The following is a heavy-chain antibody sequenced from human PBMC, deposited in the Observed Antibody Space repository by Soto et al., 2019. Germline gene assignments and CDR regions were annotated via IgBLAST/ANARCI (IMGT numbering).Heavy chain of an antibody. J-gene: IGHJ4*02. V-gene: IGHV4-39*07. CDR2: IFYSGST. CDR1: GVSISSSSYY. CDR3: ARAPRGNYGYPSYFDY. Sequence: PSETLSLTCTVSGVSISSSSYYWGWIRQPPGKGLEWIGSIFYSGSTYYNPSLKSRVTISVDTSKNQFSLKLSSVTAADTAVYYCARAPRGNYGYPSYFDYWGQGTLVTVSS. D-gene: IGHD3-10*01.